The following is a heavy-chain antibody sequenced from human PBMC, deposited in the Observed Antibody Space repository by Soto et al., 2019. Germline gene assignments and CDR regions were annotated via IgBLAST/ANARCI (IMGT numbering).Heavy chain of an antibody. D-gene: IGHD4-4*01. Sequence: GASVKVSCKVSGYTLTELSMHWVRQAPGKGLEWMGGFDPEDGETIYAQKLQGRVTMTEDTSTSTVYMELSSLRSDDTAVYYCARSVTADYWGQGTLVTVSS. CDR1: GYTLTELS. CDR3: ARSVTADY. V-gene: IGHV1-24*01. CDR2: FDPEDGET. J-gene: IGHJ4*02.